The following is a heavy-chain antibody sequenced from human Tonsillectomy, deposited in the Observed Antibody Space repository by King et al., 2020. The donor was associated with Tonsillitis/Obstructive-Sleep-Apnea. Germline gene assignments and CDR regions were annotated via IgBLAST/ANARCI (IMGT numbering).Heavy chain of an antibody. V-gene: IGHV3-49*04. CDR1: GFTFGDYA. D-gene: IGHD2-2*01. Sequence: VQLVESGGGLVQPGRSLRLSCTASGFTFGDYAMNWVRQAPGKGLEWVGFIRAKAYGGTTEYAASVKGRFTISRDDSKSISYLQMISLKTEDTAIYYCTSLTGVCSSTSCPDYWGQGTLVTVSS. J-gene: IGHJ4*02. CDR2: IRAKAYGGTT. CDR3: TSLTGVCSSTSCPDY.